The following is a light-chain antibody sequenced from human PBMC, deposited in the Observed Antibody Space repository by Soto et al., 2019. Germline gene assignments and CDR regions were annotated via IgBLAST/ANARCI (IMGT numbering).Light chain of an antibody. Sequence: DIQMTQSPSSLSASVGDRVTITCRASQGISNYLAWYQQKPGKVPKLLIYAASILQSGVTSRFSGSGSVTDFTLSISSLQPEDVATYYCQKYNSAPRTFGQGTKVDIK. CDR1: QGISNY. CDR3: QKYNSAPRT. J-gene: IGKJ1*01. V-gene: IGKV1-27*01. CDR2: AAS.